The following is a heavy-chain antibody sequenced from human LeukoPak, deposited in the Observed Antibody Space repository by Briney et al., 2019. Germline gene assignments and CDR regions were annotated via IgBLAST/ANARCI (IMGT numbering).Heavy chain of an antibody. D-gene: IGHD4/OR15-4a*01. CDR1: GFTFNTYS. CDR3: ASMVAKDWYFDL. V-gene: IGHV3-7*01. CDR2: IKKDGSEK. J-gene: IGHJ2*01. Sequence: GGSLRLSCAASGFTFNTYSMSWVRQAPGKGLEWVAYIKKDGSEKYYADSVKGRFTISRDNAKNSLYLQTNSLRAEDTAVYYCASMVAKDWYFDLWGRGTLVTVSS.